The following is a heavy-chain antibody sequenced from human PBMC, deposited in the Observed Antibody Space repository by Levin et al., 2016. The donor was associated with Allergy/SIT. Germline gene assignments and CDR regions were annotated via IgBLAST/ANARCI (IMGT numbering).Heavy chain of an antibody. D-gene: IGHD6-6*01. J-gene: IGHJ6*02. CDR1: GGSISSGGYS. CDR2: IYHSGST. Sequence: SETLSLTCAVSGGSISSGGYSWSWIRQPPGKGLEWIGYIYHSGSTYYNPSLKSRVTISVDTSKNQFSLKLSSVTAADTAVYYCARGPSIAARGYYYYYGMDVWGQGTTVTVSS. CDR3: ARGPSIAARGYYYYYGMDV. V-gene: IGHV4-30-2*01.